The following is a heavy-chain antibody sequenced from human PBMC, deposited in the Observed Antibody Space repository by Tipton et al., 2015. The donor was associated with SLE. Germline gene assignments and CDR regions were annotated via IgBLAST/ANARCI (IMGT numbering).Heavy chain of an antibody. Sequence: SLRLSCAASGFTFSSYSMNWVRQAPGKGLEWVSSISSSSSYIYYADSVKGRFNISRDNAKNSLYLQMNSLRAEDTAVYYCARVRVGATDDAFDIWGQGTMVTVSS. CDR2: ISSSSSYI. D-gene: IGHD1-26*01. CDR3: ARVRVGATDDAFDI. J-gene: IGHJ3*02. CDR1: GFTFSSYS. V-gene: IGHV3-21*03.